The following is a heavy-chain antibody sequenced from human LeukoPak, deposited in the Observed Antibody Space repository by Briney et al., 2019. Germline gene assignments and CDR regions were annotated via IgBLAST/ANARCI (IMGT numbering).Heavy chain of an antibody. D-gene: IGHD3-10*01. V-gene: IGHV1-18*01. CDR3: ARYYYGSGNFYLGY. CDR1: GYTFASYG. J-gene: IGHJ4*02. Sequence: GASVKVSCKASGYTFASYGISWVRQAPGQGLEWLGWISTYNGDTNYAQKLQGRVTMTTDTSTSTAYMEPRSLRSDDTAVYYCARYYYGSGNFYLGYWGQGTLVTVSS. CDR2: ISTYNGDT.